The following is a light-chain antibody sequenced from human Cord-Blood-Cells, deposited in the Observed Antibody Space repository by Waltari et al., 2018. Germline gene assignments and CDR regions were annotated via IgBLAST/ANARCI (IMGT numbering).Light chain of an antibody. J-gene: IGLJ2*01. Sequence: QPVLTHSSSASASLGSSVKLSCTLSSGHSSYIIACHQQQPGKAPRYLMKLEGSGSYNKGSGVPDRFSGSSSGADRYLTISNLQSEDEADYYCETWDSNSVVFGGGTKLTVL. CDR3: ETWDSNSVV. V-gene: IGLV4-60*03. CDR2: LEGSGSY. CDR1: SGHSSYI.